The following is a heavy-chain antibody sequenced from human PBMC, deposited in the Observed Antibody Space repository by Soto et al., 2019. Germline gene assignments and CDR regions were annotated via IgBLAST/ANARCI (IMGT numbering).Heavy chain of an antibody. CDR3: ARDGYYGDYWYYYMDV. Sequence: GGSLRLSCAASGFTFSSYSMNWVRQAPGKGLEWVSYISSSSSTIYYADSVKGRFTISRDNAKNSRYLQMNSLRAEDTAVYYCARDGYYGDYWYYYMDVWGKGTTVTVSS. CDR2: ISSSSSTI. V-gene: IGHV3-48*01. J-gene: IGHJ6*03. CDR1: GFTFSSYS. D-gene: IGHD4-17*01.